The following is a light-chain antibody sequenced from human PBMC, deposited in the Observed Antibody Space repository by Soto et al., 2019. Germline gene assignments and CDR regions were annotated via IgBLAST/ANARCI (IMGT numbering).Light chain of an antibody. CDR3: QQYGSQYI. V-gene: IGKV3-20*01. J-gene: IGKJ2*01. Sequence: EIVLTQSPGTLSLSPGERATLSCRASQSVSSSYLAWYQQKPAQAPRLLIYSTSTRATGIPDRFSGSGSGTDFTLTISILEPEDFAVYYCQQYGSQYIFGQGTKLEIE. CDR1: QSVSSSY. CDR2: STS.